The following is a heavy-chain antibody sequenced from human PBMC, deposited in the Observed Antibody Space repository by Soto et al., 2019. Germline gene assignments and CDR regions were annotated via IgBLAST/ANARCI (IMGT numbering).Heavy chain of an antibody. CDR3: AKSPGLSRCSGGSCYYGY. CDR2: ISGSGGST. V-gene: IGHV3-23*01. Sequence: PGGSLRLSCAASGFTFSSYAMSWVRQAPGKGLEWVSAISGSGGSTYYADSVKGRFTISRDNSKNTLYLQMNSLRAEDTAVYYCAKSPGLSRCSGGSCYYGYWGQGTLVTVSS. J-gene: IGHJ4*02. D-gene: IGHD2-15*01. CDR1: GFTFSSYA.